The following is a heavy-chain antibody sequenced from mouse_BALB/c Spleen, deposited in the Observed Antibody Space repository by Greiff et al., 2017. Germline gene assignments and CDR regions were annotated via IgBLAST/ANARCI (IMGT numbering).Heavy chain of an antibody. D-gene: IGHD2-10*02. V-gene: IGHV1-9*01. CDR1: GYTFSSYW. J-gene: IGHJ3*01. CDR3: ARGGKYGNYRGAY. Sequence: QVQLQQSGAELMKPGASVKISCKATGYTFSSYWIEWVKQRPGHGLEWIGEILPGSGSTNYNEKFKGKATFTADTSSNTAYMQLSSLTSEDSAVYYCARGGKYGNYRGAYWGQGTLVTVSA. CDR2: ILPGSGST.